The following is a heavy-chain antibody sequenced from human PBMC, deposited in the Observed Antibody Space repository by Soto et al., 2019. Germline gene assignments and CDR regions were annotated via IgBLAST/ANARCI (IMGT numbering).Heavy chain of an antibody. CDR3: AREGGSGYDLGGGDAFDI. V-gene: IGHV4-59*01. CDR2: IYYSGST. D-gene: IGHD5-12*01. CDR1: GGSISSYY. J-gene: IGHJ3*02. Sequence: TSETLSLTCTVSGGSISSYYWSWIRQPPGKGLEWIGYIYYSGSTNYNPSLKSRVTISVDTSKNQFSLKLSSVTAADTAVYYCAREGGSGYDLGGGDAFDIWGQGTMVTVSS.